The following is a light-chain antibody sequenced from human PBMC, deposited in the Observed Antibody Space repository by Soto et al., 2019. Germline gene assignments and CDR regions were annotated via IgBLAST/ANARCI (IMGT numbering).Light chain of an antibody. V-gene: IGLV2-14*01. CDR2: DVS. CDR3: SSYTSSSTLV. Sequence: QSVLTQPASVSGSPGQSITLSCTGTSSDVGGYNYVSWYQQHPGKAPKLMIYDVSNRPSGVSNRFSGSKSGNTASLTISGLQAEDEDDYYCSSYTSSSTLVFGTGTKVTVL. CDR1: SSDVGGYNY. J-gene: IGLJ1*01.